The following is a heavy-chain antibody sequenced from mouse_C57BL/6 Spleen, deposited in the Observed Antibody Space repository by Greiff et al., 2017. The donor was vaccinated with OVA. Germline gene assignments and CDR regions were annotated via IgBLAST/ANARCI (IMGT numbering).Heavy chain of an antibody. CDR1: GYTFTSYW. D-gene: IGHD2-12*01. Sequence: QVQLKESGAELVKPGASVKLSCKASGYTFTSYWMQWVKQRPGQGLEWIGEIDPSDSYTNYNQKFKGKATLTVDTSSSTAYMQLSSLTSEDSAVYYCAALPFWGQGTLVTVSA. V-gene: IGHV1-50*01. CDR3: AALPF. J-gene: IGHJ3*01. CDR2: IDPSDSYT.